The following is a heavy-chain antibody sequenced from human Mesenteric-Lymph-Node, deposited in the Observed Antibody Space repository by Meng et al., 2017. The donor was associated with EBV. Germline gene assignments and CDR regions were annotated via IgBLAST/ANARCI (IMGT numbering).Heavy chain of an antibody. CDR3: RYYYDSSGYSLDY. J-gene: IGHJ4*02. CDR2: IYYSGST. D-gene: IGHD3-22*01. Sequence: QGQPRGSGPGLVKPSETLSLTCTVSGDSVSSGTYYWSWIRQPPGKGLEWIGYIYYSGSTNYNPSLESRVTISVDTSKNQFSLKLSSVTAADTAVYYCRYYYDSSGYSLDYWGQGTLVTVSS. CDR1: GDSVSSGTYY. V-gene: IGHV4-61*01.